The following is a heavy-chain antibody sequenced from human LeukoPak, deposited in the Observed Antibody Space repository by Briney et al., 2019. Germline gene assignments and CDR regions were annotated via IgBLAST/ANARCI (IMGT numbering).Heavy chain of an antibody. V-gene: IGHV1-69*05. J-gene: IGHJ3*02. CDR3: ARCEVVVAATLRGAFDI. CDR1: GGTFSSYA. CDR2: IIPIFGTA. D-gene: IGHD2-15*01. Sequence: ASVKVSCKASGGTFSSYAISWVRQAPGQGLEWMGGIIPIFGTANYAQKFLGRVTITTDESTSTAYMELSSLRSEDTAVYYCARCEVVVAATLRGAFDIWGQGTMVTVSS.